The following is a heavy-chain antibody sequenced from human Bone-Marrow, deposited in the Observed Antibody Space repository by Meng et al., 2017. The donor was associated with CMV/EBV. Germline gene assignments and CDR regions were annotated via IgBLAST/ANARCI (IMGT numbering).Heavy chain of an antibody. CDR2: INYSGST. D-gene: IGHD3-10*02. V-gene: IGHV4-39*07. Sequence: CTVSGGSISSSSYYWGWIRQPPGKGLEWIGSINYSGSTYYNPSLKSRVTISVDTSKNQFSLKLSSVTAADTAVYYCARDGGMIGGGYWGQGTLVTVSS. CDR1: GGSISSSSYY. J-gene: IGHJ4*02. CDR3: ARDGGMIGGGY.